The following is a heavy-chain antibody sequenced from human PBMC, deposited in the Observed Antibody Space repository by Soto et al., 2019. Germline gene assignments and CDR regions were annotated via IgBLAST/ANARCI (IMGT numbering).Heavy chain of an antibody. CDR2: ISSSGSTI. J-gene: IGHJ6*02. D-gene: IGHD3-3*01. V-gene: IGHV3-48*03. Sequence: LRLSSAASGLHFSSHEMNWVSTDQGKGLEWVSYISSSGSTIYYADSVKGRFTISRDNAKNSLYLQMNSLRAEDTAVYYCARDRVRITIFGVAVNYYYYGMDVWGQGTTVNVSS. CDR3: ARDRVRITIFGVAVNYYYYGMDV. CDR1: GLHFSSHE.